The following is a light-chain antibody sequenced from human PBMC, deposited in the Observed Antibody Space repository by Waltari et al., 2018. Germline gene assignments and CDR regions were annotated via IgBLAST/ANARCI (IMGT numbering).Light chain of an antibody. CDR3: QSADSTSTHVV. CDR2: KDT. CDR1: ALPKQY. V-gene: IGLV3-25*03. Sequence: SYELTQPPSVSVSPGQTATITCSGDALPKQYAFWYQQKPGQAPVLVTYKDTARPSWLPDRLSGSTSGTTVTLTISGVQAEDEADYYCQSADSTSTHVVCGGGTKLTVL. J-gene: IGLJ2*01.